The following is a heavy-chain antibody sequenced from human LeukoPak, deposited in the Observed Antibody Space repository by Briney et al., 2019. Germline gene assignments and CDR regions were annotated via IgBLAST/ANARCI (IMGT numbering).Heavy chain of an antibody. J-gene: IGHJ4*02. CDR3: AKLVVRGVITSEFDY. CDR2: IYPGDSDT. V-gene: IGHV5-51*01. D-gene: IGHD3-10*01. CDR1: GYTFAGSW. Sequence: GESLKISCKGSGYTFAGSWIGWVRQMPGKGLEWMGFIYPGDSDTRYSPSFQGQVTMSVDKSISTAYLQWSSLKASDTAMYYCAKLVVRGVITSEFDYWGQGTLVTVSS.